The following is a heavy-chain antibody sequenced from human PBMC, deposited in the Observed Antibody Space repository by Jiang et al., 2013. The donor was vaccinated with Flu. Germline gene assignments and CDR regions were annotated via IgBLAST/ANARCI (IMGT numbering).Heavy chain of an antibody. J-gene: IGHJ2*01. CDR1: GGSISSSSYY. CDR3: ARRAATSWYFDL. Sequence: GLVKPSETLSLTCTVSGGSISSSSYYWGWIRQPPGKGLEWIGTIYYSGSTYYNPSLKSRVTISVDTSKNQFSLKLSSVTAADTAVYYCARRAATSWYFDLWGRGTLVTVSS. CDR2: IYYSGST. V-gene: IGHV4-39*07. D-gene: IGHD6-25*01.